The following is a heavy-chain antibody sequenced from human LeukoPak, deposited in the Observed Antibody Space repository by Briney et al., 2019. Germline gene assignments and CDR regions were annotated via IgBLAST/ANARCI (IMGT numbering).Heavy chain of an antibody. V-gene: IGHV4-4*07. CDR2: MFRSGTT. J-gene: IGHJ3*02. CDR1: DGSISTHY. Sequence: SETLSLTCSVSDGSISTHYWSWIRQPAGKGLEWIGRMFRSGTTGYNPSLKSRLMMSIDTAKNQFSLNLSSVTAADTAVYYCARHRNWSGIQLWLRRDDAFDIWGQGTMVTVSS. D-gene: IGHD5-18*01. CDR3: ARHRNWSGIQLWLRRDDAFDI.